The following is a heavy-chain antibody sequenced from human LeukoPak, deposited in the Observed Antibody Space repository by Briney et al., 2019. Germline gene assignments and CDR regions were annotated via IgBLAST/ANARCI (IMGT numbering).Heavy chain of an antibody. CDR1: GGSISSSNW. V-gene: IGHV4-4*02. D-gene: IGHD1-1*01. CDR2: IYHSGST. Sequence: SGTLSLTCAVSGGSISSSNWWGWVRQPPEKGLEWIGEIYHSGSTNYNPSLKSRVTISVDKSKNQFSLKLSSVTAADTAVYYCARASHWNQLHYFDYWGQGTLVTVSS. CDR3: ARASHWNQLHYFDY. J-gene: IGHJ4*02.